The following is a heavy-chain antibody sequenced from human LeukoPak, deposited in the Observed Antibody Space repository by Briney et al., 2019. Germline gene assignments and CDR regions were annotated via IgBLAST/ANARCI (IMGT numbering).Heavy chain of an antibody. Sequence: PGGSLRLSCAASGFTFSSYWMHWVRQAPGKGLVWVSRIFSGASSTNYADSVKGRFTISRDNAKNTLYLQMNSLRADDTAVYYCARVLPNSGRYFDYWGQGTLVTVSS. V-gene: IGHV3-74*01. D-gene: IGHD6-19*01. CDR1: GFTFSSYW. CDR3: ARVLPNSGRYFDY. J-gene: IGHJ4*02. CDR2: IFSGASST.